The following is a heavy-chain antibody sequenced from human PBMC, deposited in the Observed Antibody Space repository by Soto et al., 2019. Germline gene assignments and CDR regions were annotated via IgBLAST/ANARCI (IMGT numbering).Heavy chain of an antibody. CDR1: GYTFTGYY. J-gene: IGHJ6*02. Sequence: GASVKVSCKASGYTFTGYYMHWVRQAPGQGLEWMGWINPNSGGTNYAQKFQGWVTMTRDTSISTAYMELSRLRSDDTAVYYCARVTSEDRTTISGVVIGTMDVWGQGTTVTVSS. D-gene: IGHD3-3*01. V-gene: IGHV1-2*04. CDR2: INPNSGGT. CDR3: ARVTSEDRTTISGVVIGTMDV.